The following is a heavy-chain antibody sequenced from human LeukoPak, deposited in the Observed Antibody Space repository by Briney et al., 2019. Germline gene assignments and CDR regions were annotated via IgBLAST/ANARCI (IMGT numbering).Heavy chain of an antibody. CDR3: ARAVDIVGIDY. J-gene: IGHJ4*02. CDR1: GYTFTDYY. CDR2: INPSGGST. V-gene: IGHV1-46*01. Sequence: ASVTVSCTASGYTFTDYYMHWVRQAPGRGLEWVGLINPSGGSTSYAQKFQGRVTMTRDTSTSTVYMELSSLRSEDTAVYYCARAVDIVGIDYWGQGTLVTVSS. D-gene: IGHD5-12*01.